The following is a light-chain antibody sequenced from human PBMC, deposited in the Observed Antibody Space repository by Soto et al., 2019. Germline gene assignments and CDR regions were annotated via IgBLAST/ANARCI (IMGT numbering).Light chain of an antibody. CDR2: GAS. V-gene: IGKV3-20*01. CDR1: QSVSSSY. CDR3: QQYNNWPRT. J-gene: IGKJ1*01. Sequence: EIVLTQSPCTLSLSPGERATLSCRASQSVSSSYLAWYQQKPGQAPRLLIYGASSRATGIPDRFSGSGSGTDFTLTISRLEPEDFVVYYCQQYNNWPRTFGQGTKVDIK.